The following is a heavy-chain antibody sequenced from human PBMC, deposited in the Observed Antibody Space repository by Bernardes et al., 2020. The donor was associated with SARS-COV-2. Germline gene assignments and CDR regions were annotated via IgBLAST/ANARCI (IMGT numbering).Heavy chain of an antibody. V-gene: IGHV3-23*01. CDR2: ISTSGGGT. Sequence: GGSLRLSCAASGFTFSSHVMNWVRQAPGKGLEWVSVISTSGGGTYYADPVKGRFTISRDNSKNTLYLQMNSLRAEDTAVYYCAYYCADYWGKGTLVTVSS. CDR1: GFTFSSHV. J-gene: IGHJ4*02. CDR3: AYYCADY. D-gene: IGHD3-10*01.